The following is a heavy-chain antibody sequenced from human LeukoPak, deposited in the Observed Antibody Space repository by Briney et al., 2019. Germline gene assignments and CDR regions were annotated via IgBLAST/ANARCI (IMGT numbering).Heavy chain of an antibody. CDR2: FYYTGST. V-gene: IGHV4-59*01. D-gene: IGHD1-7*01. CDR1: SDSIRSYY. Sequence: SETLSLTCTVSSDSIRSYYWSWIRQPPGKGLEWIGYFYYTGSTNYNPSLKSRVTISVDTSKNQFSLKRNSVTDADTAVYYCASKSSDHGELRFDYWGQGTLVTVSS. J-gene: IGHJ4*02. CDR3: ASKSSDHGELRFDY.